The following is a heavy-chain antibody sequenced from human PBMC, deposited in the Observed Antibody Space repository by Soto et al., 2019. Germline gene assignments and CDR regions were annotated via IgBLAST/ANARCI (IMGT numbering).Heavy chain of an antibody. CDR2: IYYSGST. D-gene: IGHD3-10*01. CDR3: ASGVVRGINPDAFDI. CDR1: GGSISSSSYY. V-gene: IGHV4-39*01. Sequence: SETLSLTCTFSGGSISSSSYYWGWIRQPPGKGLEWIGSIYYSGSTYYNPSLKSRVTISVDTSKNQFSLKLSSVTAADTAVYYCASGVVRGINPDAFDIWGQGTMVTVSS. J-gene: IGHJ3*02.